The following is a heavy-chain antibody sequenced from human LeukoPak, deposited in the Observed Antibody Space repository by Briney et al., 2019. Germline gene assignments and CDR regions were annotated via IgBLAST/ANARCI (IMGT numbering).Heavy chain of an antibody. D-gene: IGHD2-2*01. CDR1: GYTFTSYD. V-gene: IGHV1-8*01. Sequence: ASVKVSCKASGYTFTSYDINWVRQATGQGLEWMGWMNPNSGNTGYAQKFPGRVTMTRNTSISTASMELSSLRSEDTAVYYCARAPRRVVVPAAKANNYYYYMDVWGKGTTVTVSS. CDR3: ARAPRRVVVPAAKANNYYYYMDV. J-gene: IGHJ6*03. CDR2: MNPNSGNT.